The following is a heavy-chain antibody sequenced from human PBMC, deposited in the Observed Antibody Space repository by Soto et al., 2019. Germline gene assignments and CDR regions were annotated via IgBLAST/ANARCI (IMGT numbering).Heavy chain of an antibody. CDR2: LSSDGFGA. V-gene: IGHV3-74*03. D-gene: IGHD3-22*01. Sequence: PGGSLRLSCAASGFSLSPYWMHWVRQVPGRGLEWVARLSSDGFGAAYADSVKGRFTISRDNSKNTLYLQMNSLRAEDTAVYYCARDGYYYDSSGYYWNLDYWGQGTQVTVSS. CDR1: GFSLSPYW. CDR3: ARDGYYYDSSGYYWNLDY. J-gene: IGHJ4*02.